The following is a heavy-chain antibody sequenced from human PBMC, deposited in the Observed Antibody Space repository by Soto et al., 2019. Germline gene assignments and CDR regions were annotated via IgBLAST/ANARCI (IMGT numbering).Heavy chain of an antibody. CDR2: ISGYNGDT. V-gene: IGHV1-18*01. Sequence: GIPVKGTCEAPGVSFTIYSINWARQSPGQGLEWMGWISGYNGDTNFAQKLQGRVTMTTDTSTSTAYMEMRSLRADDTAVYYCAKEKISTSCCNWFDPWGQGTLVTVSS. D-gene: IGHD2-2*01. CDR3: AKEKISTSCCNWFDP. CDR1: GVSFTIYS. J-gene: IGHJ5*02.